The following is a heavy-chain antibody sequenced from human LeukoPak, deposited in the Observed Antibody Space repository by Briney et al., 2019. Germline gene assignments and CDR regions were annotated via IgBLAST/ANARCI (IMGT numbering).Heavy chain of an antibody. D-gene: IGHD5-18*01. J-gene: IGHJ4*02. V-gene: IGHV4-34*01. CDR3: AILTNGYGYFDY. Sequence: SETLSLTCAVYGGSFSGYYRSWIRQPPGKGLEWIGEISHSGSTNYNPSLESRVTISVDTSKNQFSLKLTSVTAADTAVYYCAILTNGYGYFDYWGQGTLVTVSS. CDR1: GGSFSGYY. CDR2: ISHSGST.